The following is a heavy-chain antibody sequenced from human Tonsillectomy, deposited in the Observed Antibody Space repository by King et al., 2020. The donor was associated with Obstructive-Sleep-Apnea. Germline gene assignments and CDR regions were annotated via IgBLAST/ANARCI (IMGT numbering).Heavy chain of an antibody. Sequence: VQLVQSGGGLVKPGGSLRLSCAASGFTFSNAWMTWVRQAPGKGLEWVVRIKRKSDGGTTEYAAPVKDRFTISRDDSKNTVYLQMNSLKIEDTALYYCVKGTKVYGMDVWGQGTTVTVSS. CDR3: VKGTKVYGMDV. CDR1: GFTFSNAW. CDR2: IKRKSDGGTT. V-gene: IGHV3-15*01. J-gene: IGHJ6*02.